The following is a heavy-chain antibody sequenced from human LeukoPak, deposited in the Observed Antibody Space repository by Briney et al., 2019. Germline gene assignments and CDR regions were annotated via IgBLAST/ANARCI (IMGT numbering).Heavy chain of an antibody. J-gene: IGHJ4*02. D-gene: IGHD3-22*01. V-gene: IGHV3-74*01. CDR2: INSDGSTT. CDR1: GFTFSSYW. CDR3: ARVAYYYDSSGYYFDY. Sequence: PGGSLRLSCAASGFTFSSYWMHWVRHAPGKGLVWVSRINSDGSTTSYADSVKGRFTISRDNAKNTLYLQMNSLRAEDTSVYYCARVAYYYDSSGYYFDYWGQGTLVTVSS.